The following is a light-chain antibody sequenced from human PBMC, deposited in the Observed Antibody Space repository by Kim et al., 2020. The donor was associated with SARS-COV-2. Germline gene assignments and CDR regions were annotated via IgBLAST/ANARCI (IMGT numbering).Light chain of an antibody. CDR3: QTWGTGIWV. Sequence: SVTLTCTLSSGHSSYAIAWHQQQPEKGPRYLMTLNSDGSHSKGDGIPDRFSGSSSGAERYLTISSLQSEDEADYYCQTWGTGIWVFGGGTKVTVL. CDR1: SGHSSYA. V-gene: IGLV4-69*01. J-gene: IGLJ3*02. CDR2: LNSDGSH.